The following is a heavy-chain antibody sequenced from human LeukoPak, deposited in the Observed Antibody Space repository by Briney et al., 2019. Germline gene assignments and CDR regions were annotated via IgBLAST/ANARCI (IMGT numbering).Heavy chain of an antibody. Sequence: GGSLRLSCAASGFTVSSNYMSWVRQAPGKGLEWVSVIYSGGSTYYADSVKGRFTISRDNSKNTLYLQMNSLRAEDTAVYYCARENLFSSSWRGAWGQGTLVTVSS. CDR3: ARENLFSSSWRGA. CDR2: IYSGGST. J-gene: IGHJ5*02. CDR1: GFTVSSNY. V-gene: IGHV3-66*01. D-gene: IGHD6-13*01.